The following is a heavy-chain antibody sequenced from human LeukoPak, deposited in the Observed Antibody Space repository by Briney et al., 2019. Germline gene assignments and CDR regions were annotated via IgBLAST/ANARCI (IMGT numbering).Heavy chain of an antibody. CDR2: ISYDGSNK. CDR3: ARDRIVVVPAAIVRYMDV. CDR1: GFTFSSYA. D-gene: IGHD2-2*01. V-gene: IGHV3-30-3*01. Sequence: GGSLRLSCAASGFTFSSYAMHWVRQAPGKGLEWVAVISYDGSNKYYADSVKGRFTISRDNSKNTLYLQMNSLRAEDTAVYYCARDRIVVVPAAIVRYMDVWGKGTTVTVSS. J-gene: IGHJ6*03.